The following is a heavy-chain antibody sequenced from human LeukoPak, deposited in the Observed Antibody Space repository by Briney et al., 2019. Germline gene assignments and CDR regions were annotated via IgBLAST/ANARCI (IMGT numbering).Heavy chain of an antibody. D-gene: IGHD3-22*01. V-gene: IGHV4-30-4*01. CDR2: IYYSGST. CDR3: GRERGYYDSSGYYENDY. CDR1: GGSISSGDYY. Sequence: PSETLSLTCTVSGGSISSGDYYWSWIRQPPGKGLEWIGYIYYSGSTYYNPSLKSRVTISVDTSKNQFSLKLSSVTAADTAVYYCGRERGYYDSSGYYENDYWGQGTLVTVSS. J-gene: IGHJ4*02.